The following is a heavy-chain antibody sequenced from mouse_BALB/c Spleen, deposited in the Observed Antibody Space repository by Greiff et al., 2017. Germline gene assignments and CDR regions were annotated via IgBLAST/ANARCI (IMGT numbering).Heavy chain of an antibody. CDR2: IWSGGST. J-gene: IGHJ1*01. Sequence: VQLQESGPGLVQPSQSLSITCTVSGFSLTSYGVHWVRQSPGKGLEWLGVIWSGGSTDYNAAFISRLSISKDNSKSQVFFKMNSLQANDTAIYYCARNRYGNFYWYFDVWGAGTTVTVSS. V-gene: IGHV2-2*02. CDR1: GFSLTSYG. CDR3: ARNRYGNFYWYFDV. D-gene: IGHD2-1*01.